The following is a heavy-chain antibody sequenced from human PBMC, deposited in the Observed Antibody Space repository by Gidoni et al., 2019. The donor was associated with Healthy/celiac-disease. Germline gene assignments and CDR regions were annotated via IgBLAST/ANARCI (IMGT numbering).Heavy chain of an antibody. CDR2: ISGSGGST. CDR1: GFTFSSYA. J-gene: IGHJ4*02. CDR3: ARKVVGATRYFDY. V-gene: IGHV3-23*01. D-gene: IGHD1-26*01. Sequence: EVQLLESGGGLVQPGGSLRLSCAASGFTFSSYAMSWVRQAPGKGLEWVSAISGSGGSTYYADSVKGRFTTSRDNSKNTLYLQMNSLRAEDTAVYYCARKVVGATRYFDYWGQGTLVTVSS.